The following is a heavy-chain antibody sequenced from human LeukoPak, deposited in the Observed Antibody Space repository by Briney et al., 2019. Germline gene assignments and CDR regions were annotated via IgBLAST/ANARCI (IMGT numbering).Heavy chain of an antibody. J-gene: IGHJ6*03. Sequence: SETLSLTCTVSGGSISSYYWSWIRQPPGKGLEWIGYIYYSGSTNYNPSLKSRVTISVDTSKNQFSLKLSSVTAADTAVYYRARSPLGYYDLDYYYMDVWGKGTTVTVSS. CDR3: ARSPLGYYDLDYYYMDV. D-gene: IGHD3-3*01. V-gene: IGHV4-59*01. CDR2: IYYSGST. CDR1: GGSISSYY.